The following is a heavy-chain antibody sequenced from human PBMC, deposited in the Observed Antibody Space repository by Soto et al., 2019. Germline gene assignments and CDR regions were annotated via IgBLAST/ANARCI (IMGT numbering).Heavy chain of an antibody. D-gene: IGHD1-26*01. J-gene: IGHJ4*02. CDR2: ISSSSSYI. Sequence: EVQLVESGGGLVKPGGSLRLSCAASGFTFSSYSMNWVRQAPGKGLEWVSSISSSSSYIYYADSVKGRFTISRDNAKNSLYLQMNSLTAEDTAVYYCAREETSGSYPQDWDYWGQGTLVTVSS. V-gene: IGHV3-21*01. CDR1: GFTFSSYS. CDR3: AREETSGSYPQDWDY.